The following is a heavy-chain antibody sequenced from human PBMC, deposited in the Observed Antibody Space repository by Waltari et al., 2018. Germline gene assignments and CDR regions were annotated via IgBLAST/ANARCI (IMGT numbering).Heavy chain of an antibody. J-gene: IGHJ6*03. D-gene: IGHD3-16*01. CDR1: GGTFSSYA. V-gene: IGHV1-69*14. CDR2: IIPIFGTA. Sequence: QVQLVQSGAEVKKPGSSVKVSCKASGGTFSSYALSWVRQAPGQGLEWMGGIIPIFGTANYAQKFQGRVTITADKSTSTAYMELSSLRSEDTAVYYCARGGLVRPNYYYYYMDVWGKGTTVTVSS. CDR3: ARGGLVRPNYYYYYMDV.